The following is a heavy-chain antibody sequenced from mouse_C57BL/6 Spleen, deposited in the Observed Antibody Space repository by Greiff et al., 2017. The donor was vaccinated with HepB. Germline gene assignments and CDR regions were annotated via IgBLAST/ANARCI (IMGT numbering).Heavy chain of an antibody. D-gene: IGHD1-1*02. Sequence: QVQLQQPGAELVKPGASVKMSCKASGYTFTSYWITWVKQRPGQGLEWIGDIYPGSGSTNYNEKFKSKGTLTVDTSSSTAYMELSSLTSEGSAGYYCAREAYGCNYGYWGRGTTVTVSS. CDR2: IYPGSGST. V-gene: IGHV1-55*01. J-gene: IGHJ2*01. CDR3: AREAYGCNYGY. CDR1: GYTFTSYW.